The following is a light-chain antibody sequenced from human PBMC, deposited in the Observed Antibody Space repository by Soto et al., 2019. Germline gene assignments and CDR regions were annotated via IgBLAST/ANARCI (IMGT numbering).Light chain of an antibody. CDR2: EVN. CDR1: SSDVGNYNY. Sequence: QSALTQPPSASGSPGQSGTISCTGTSSDVGNYNYVSWYQQYPGKAPKLMIYEVNKRPSGVPDRFSGSKSGNTASLTVSGLQAEDEADYYCTSYAAGKNVVFGGGTKLTVL. V-gene: IGLV2-8*01. J-gene: IGLJ2*01. CDR3: TSYAAGKNVV.